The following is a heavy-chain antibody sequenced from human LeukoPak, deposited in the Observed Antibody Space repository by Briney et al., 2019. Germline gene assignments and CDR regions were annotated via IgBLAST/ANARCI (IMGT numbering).Heavy chain of an antibody. CDR3: ARSYYYFDY. CDR1: GDSISSYY. Sequence: SGTLSLTCTVSGDSISSYYWSWIRQPPGKGLEWIGYIYYSGSTNYNPSLKSRLTISVDTSKNQFSLKLSSVTAADTAVYYCARSYYYFDYWGQGTLVTVSS. D-gene: IGHD2-8*01. CDR2: IYYSGST. V-gene: IGHV4-59*01. J-gene: IGHJ4*02.